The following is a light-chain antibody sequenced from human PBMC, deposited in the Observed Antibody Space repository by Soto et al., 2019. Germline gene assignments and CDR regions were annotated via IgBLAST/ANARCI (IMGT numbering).Light chain of an antibody. Sequence: QSALTQPPSVSGAPGQRVTISCTGSSSNIGAGYDVHWYQQYPGKAPKLIISEVSNRPSGVSNRFSGSKSGTAASLTISGLQTEDEADYFCFSFTTDWTHVFGTGTKVTVL. CDR3: FSFTTDWTHV. CDR2: EVS. CDR1: SSNIGAGYD. V-gene: IGLV1-40*01. J-gene: IGLJ1*01.